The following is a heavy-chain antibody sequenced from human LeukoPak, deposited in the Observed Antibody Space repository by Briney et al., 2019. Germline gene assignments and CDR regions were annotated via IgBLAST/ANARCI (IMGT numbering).Heavy chain of an antibody. CDR1: GGSISSSSYY. V-gene: IGHV4-39*07. CDR2: IYYNGST. D-gene: IGHD2/OR15-2a*01. Sequence: SETLSLTCTVPGGSISSSSYYWGWIRQPPGKGLEWIGSIYYNGSTYYNPSLKSRVTISVDTSKNQFSLKLSSVTAADTAVYYCARGRSAVRYFYWGQGTLVTVSS. J-gene: IGHJ4*02. CDR3: ARGRSAVRYFY.